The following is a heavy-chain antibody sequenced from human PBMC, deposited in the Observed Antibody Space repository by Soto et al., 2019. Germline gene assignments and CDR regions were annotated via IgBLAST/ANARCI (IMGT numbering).Heavy chain of an antibody. J-gene: IGHJ5*02. CDR1: GFTFSSYS. V-gene: IGHV3-48*01. Sequence: GGSLRLSCAASGFTFSSYSMNWVRQAPGKGLEWVSYISSSSSTIYYADSVKGRFTISRDNSKNTLYLQMNSLRAEDTAVYYCAKEVGWFDPWGQGTLVTVSS. CDR3: AKEVGWFDP. CDR2: ISSSSSTI.